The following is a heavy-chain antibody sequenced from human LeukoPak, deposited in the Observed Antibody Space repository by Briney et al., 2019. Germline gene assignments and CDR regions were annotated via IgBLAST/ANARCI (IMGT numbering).Heavy chain of an antibody. CDR1: GYTLIDSF. CDR3: AARMRF. J-gene: IGHJ4*02. V-gene: IGHV1-69-2*01. Sequence: ASVKVSCKTSGYTLIDSFIHWMQQAPGKGFEWMGLIDPEDGATEYAERFQGRVTITADRSTDTAYLELTSLRSDDTAVYFCAARMRFWGQGTRVTVSS. D-gene: IGHD2/OR15-2a*01. CDR2: IDPEDGAT.